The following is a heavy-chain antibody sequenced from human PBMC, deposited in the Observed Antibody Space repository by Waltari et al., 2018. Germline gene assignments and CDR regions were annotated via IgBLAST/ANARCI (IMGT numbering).Heavy chain of an antibody. D-gene: IGHD4-17*01. V-gene: IGHV4-59*01. Sequence: STNYNPSLKSRVTISVDTSKNQFSLKLSSVTAADTAVYYCARVPTVVTSFYYYYYYGMDVWGQGTTVTVSS. J-gene: IGHJ6*02. CDR3: ARVPTVVTSFYYYYYYGMDV. CDR2: ST.